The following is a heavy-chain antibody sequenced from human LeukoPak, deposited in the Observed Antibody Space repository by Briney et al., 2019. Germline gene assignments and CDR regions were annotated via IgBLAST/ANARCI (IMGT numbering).Heavy chain of an antibody. V-gene: IGHV3-11*04. D-gene: IGHD5-18*01. Sequence: GGSLRLSCAASGFTFSDYYMSWIRQAPGKGLEWVSYISSSGSTIYYADSVKGRFTISRDNAKNSLYLQMNSLRPEDTAVYYCAKDPRDHSYGWSWRYFDYWGQGTLVTVSS. CDR2: ISSSGSTI. J-gene: IGHJ4*02. CDR1: GFTFSDYY. CDR3: AKDPRDHSYGWSWRYFDY.